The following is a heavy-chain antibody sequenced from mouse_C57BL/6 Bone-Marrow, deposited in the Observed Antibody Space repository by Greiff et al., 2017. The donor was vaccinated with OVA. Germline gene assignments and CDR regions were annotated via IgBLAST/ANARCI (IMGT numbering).Heavy chain of an antibody. D-gene: IGHD1-1*01. CDR1: GYTFTGYW. J-gene: IGHJ2*01. Sequence: VQLKQPGTDLVQPGASVKLSCTASGYTFTGYWMHWVKQRPGQGLEWIGNINPSNGGTNYNEKFKSKATLTVDKSSSTAYMQLSSLTSEDSAVYYCARWGYYGSSGVLFDYWGQGTTLTVSS. CDR2: INPSNGGT. CDR3: ARWGYYGSSGVLFDY. V-gene: IGHV1-53*01.